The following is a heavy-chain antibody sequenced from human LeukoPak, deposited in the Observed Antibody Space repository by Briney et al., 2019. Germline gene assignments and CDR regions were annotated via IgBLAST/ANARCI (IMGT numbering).Heavy chain of an antibody. D-gene: IGHD3-10*01. J-gene: IGHJ4*02. CDR2: IKQDGSEK. Sequence: GGSLRLSCAASGLTFSSYWMSWVRQAPGKGLEWVANIKQDGSEKYYVDSVKGRFTISRDNAKNSLYLQMNSLRAEDTAVYYCARVRVWFGEVFDYWGQGTLVTVSS. CDR3: ARVRVWFGEVFDY. CDR1: GLTFSSYW. V-gene: IGHV3-7*01.